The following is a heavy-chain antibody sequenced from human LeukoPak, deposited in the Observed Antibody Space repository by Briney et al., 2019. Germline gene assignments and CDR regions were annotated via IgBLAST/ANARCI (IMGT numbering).Heavy chain of an antibody. CDR1: GGTFRSYA. D-gene: IGHD4-23*01. Sequence: ASVKVSCKASGGTFRSYAISWVRQAPGQGLEWMGRIIPILGIANYAQKFQGRVTITADKSTSTAYMELSSLRSEDTAVYYCARDDYGGNSPPFDYWGQGTLVTVSS. CDR2: IIPILGIA. V-gene: IGHV1-69*04. CDR3: ARDDYGGNSPPFDY. J-gene: IGHJ4*02.